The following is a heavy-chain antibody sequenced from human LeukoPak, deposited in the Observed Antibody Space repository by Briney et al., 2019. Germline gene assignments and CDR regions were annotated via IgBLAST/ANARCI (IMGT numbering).Heavy chain of an antibody. D-gene: IGHD3/OR15-3a*01. CDR2: ISYSGTT. Sequence: SETLSLTCTVSGYSISSGYYWGWIRQPPGKGLEWIGSISYSGTTYYNPSLKSRVTISVDTSKNQFSLNLNSVTAADTAVYYCARDPDFWTGYYYFDYWGQGTLVTVSS. CDR1: GYSISSGYY. V-gene: IGHV4-38-2*02. J-gene: IGHJ4*02. CDR3: ARDPDFWTGYYYFDY.